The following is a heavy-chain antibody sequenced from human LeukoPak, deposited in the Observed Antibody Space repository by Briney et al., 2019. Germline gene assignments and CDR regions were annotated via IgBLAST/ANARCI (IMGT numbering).Heavy chain of an antibody. D-gene: IGHD2-2*03. CDR1: GYTFTSYG. CDR2: ISAYNGNT. Sequence: VASVNLSCKASGYTFTSYGISWVRQAPGQGLEWMACISAYNGNTNYAQKLQGRVTITTDTTTSTAYMKLRSLRSDDTAVYYCARGRVGGYCSSTSCYAFDIWGQGTLVTVSS. J-gene: IGHJ3*02. V-gene: IGHV1-18*04. CDR3: ARGRVGGYCSSTSCYAFDI.